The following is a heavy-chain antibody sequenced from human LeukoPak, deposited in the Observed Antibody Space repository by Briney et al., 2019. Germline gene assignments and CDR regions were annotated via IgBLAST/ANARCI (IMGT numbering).Heavy chain of an antibody. V-gene: IGHV3-7*05. J-gene: IGHJ3*01. Sequence: GGSLRLSCVASGFTFSSYWMSWVRQAPGKGLEWVANINQDGTEKYYVDSVKGRFTVSRDNAKNSLYLQMNSLRAEDTAVYYCSSYYDSSGYNVAFDVWGQGTMVTVSS. CDR3: SSYYDSSGYNVAFDV. D-gene: IGHD3-22*01. CDR1: GFTFSSYW. CDR2: INQDGTEK.